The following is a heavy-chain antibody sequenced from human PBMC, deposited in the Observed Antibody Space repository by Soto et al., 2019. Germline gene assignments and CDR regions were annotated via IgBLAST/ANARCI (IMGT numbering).Heavy chain of an antibody. CDR1: GYTFTSYY. Sequence: ASVKVSCKASGYTFTSYYMHWVLQAPGQGLEWMGIINPSGGSTSYAQKFQGRVTMTRDTSTSTVYMELSSLRSEDTAVYYCALEQQIVNWFDPWGQGTLVTVSS. CDR3: ALEQQIVNWFDP. V-gene: IGHV1-46*03. D-gene: IGHD6-13*01. CDR2: INPSGGST. J-gene: IGHJ5*02.